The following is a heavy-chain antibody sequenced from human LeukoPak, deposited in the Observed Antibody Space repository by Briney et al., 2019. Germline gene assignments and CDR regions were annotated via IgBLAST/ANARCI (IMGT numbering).Heavy chain of an antibody. CDR1: GFTSSSYW. CDR3: ARDLLGWELHYFDY. J-gene: IGHJ4*02. CDR2: ISGSSSYI. Sequence: GGSLRLSCAASGFTSSSYWMHWVRQAPGKGLEWVSSISGSSSYIYYADSVKGRFSISRDNAKNSLYLQMNSLRAEDTAVYYCARDLLGWELHYFDYWGQGTLVTVSS. V-gene: IGHV3-21*01. D-gene: IGHD1-26*01.